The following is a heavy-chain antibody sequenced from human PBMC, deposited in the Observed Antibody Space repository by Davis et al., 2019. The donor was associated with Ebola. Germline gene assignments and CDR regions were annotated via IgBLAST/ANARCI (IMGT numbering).Heavy chain of an antibody. CDR3: AKGGSGWPSDYSYGLGV. D-gene: IGHD6-19*01. CDR1: GFTFSSSA. Sequence: GESLKISCVGSGFTFSSSAMNWVRQTPGKGLEWVSGISSGATTYYADSVKGRFTISRDNSKNTLYLQMNSLSGDDTAVYYCAKGGSGWPSDYSYGLGVWGKGTTVTVAS. V-gene: IGHV3-23*01. CDR2: ISSGATT. J-gene: IGHJ6*04.